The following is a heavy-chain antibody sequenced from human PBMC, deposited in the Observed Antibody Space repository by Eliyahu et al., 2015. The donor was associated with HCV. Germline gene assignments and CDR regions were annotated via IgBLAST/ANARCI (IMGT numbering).Heavy chain of an antibody. J-gene: IGHJ5*02. D-gene: IGHD6-19*01. CDR2: IHYSGST. V-gene: IGHV4-59*01. CDR1: GGSITTYY. Sequence: QVQLQESGPGVVKPSETLSLTCTVSGGSITTYYWIGYIHYSGSTNYNPSLKSRVTISIDTSKNQFSLKLTSVTAADTAMYYCASGGGGIAVTGTGGWFDPWGQGTLVTVSS. CDR3: ASGGGGIAVTGTGGWFDP.